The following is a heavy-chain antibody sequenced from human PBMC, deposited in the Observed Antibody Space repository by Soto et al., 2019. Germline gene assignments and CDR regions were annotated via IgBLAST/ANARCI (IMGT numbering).Heavy chain of an antibody. CDR1: GFTFSSYS. J-gene: IGHJ4*02. CDR2: ISSSSSTI. D-gene: IGHD1-26*01. Sequence: GGSLRLSCAASGFTFSSYSMNWVRQAPGKGLEWVSYISSSSSTIYYADSVKGRFTISRDNAKNSLYLQMNSLRDEDTAVYYCARVLLVGASWGADYWGQGTLVTVSS. V-gene: IGHV3-48*02. CDR3: ARVLLVGASWGADY.